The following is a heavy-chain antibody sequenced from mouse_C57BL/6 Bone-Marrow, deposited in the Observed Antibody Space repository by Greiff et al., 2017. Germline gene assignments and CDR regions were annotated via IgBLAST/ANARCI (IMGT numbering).Heavy chain of an antibody. J-gene: IGHJ2*01. CDR1: GYTFTSYG. CDR2: IYSGNGYT. V-gene: IGHV1-58*01. CDR3: AREGGTGYFDY. Sequence: DVKLVESGAELVRPGSSVKMSCKTSGYTFTSYGINWVKQRPGQGLEWIGYIYSGNGYTEYNEKFKGRATLTSDTSSSTAYMQLSSLTSEDSAIYFCAREGGTGYFDYWGQGTTLTVSS. D-gene: IGHD4-1*01.